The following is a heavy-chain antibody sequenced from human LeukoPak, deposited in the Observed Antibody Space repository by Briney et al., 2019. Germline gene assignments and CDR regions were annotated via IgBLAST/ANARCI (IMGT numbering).Heavy chain of an antibody. D-gene: IGHD3-10*01. CDR2: ISGYNGNT. Sequence: ASVKVSCKASGYTFTTYNINWVRQAPGQGLEWMGWISGYNGNTNYAQKLQGRVTMTTDTSTSTAYMELRSLRSDDTAVYYCARADYYGSGSYKWFDPWGQGTLVTVSS. CDR1: GYTFTTYN. CDR3: ARADYYGSGSYKWFDP. J-gene: IGHJ5*02. V-gene: IGHV1-18*01.